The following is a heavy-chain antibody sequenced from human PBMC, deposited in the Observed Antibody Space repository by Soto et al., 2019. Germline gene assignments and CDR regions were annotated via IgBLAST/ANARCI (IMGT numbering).Heavy chain of an antibody. CDR3: ARGATVTTEEKNNWFDP. CDR2: INHSGST. D-gene: IGHD4-4*01. Sequence: PSETLSLTCAVYGGSFSGYYWSWIRQPPGKGLEWIGEINHSGSTNYNPSLKSRVTISVDTSKNQFSLKLSSVTAADTAVYYCARGATVTTEEKNNWFDPWGQGTLVTVSS. CDR1: GGSFSGYY. V-gene: IGHV4-34*01. J-gene: IGHJ5*02.